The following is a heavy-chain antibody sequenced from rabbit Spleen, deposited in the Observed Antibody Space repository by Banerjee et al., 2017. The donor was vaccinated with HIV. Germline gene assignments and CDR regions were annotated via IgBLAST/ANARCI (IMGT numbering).Heavy chain of an antibody. Sequence: QEQLEESGGDLVKPEGSLTLTCTASGFSFSSSYWICWVRQAPGKGLEWIACIYAGSSGSTYYASWAKGRFTISKTSSTTVTLQMTSLTAADTATYFCARSAGGGYDAHMWGPGTLVTVS. CDR2: IYAGSSGST. D-gene: IGHD8-1*01. V-gene: IGHV1S45*01. J-gene: IGHJ6*01. CDR1: GFSFSSSYW. CDR3: ARSAGGGYDAHM.